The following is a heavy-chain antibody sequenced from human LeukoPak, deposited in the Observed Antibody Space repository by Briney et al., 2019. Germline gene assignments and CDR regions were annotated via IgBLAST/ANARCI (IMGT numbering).Heavy chain of an antibody. D-gene: IGHD3-22*01. CDR2: INSDGSST. Sequence: GGSLRLSCAASGFTFSSYWMHWVRQAPGKGLVWVSRINSDGSSTSYADSVKGRFTLSRDNAKNTLYLQMNSLRAEDTAVYYCAREYYYDSSGYFSSGFDPWGQGTLVTVSS. CDR3: AREYYYDSSGYFSSGFDP. CDR1: GFTFSSYW. V-gene: IGHV3-74*01. J-gene: IGHJ5*02.